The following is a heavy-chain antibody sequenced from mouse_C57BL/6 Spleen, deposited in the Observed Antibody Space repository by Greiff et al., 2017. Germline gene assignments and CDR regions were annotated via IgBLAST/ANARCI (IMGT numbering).Heavy chain of an antibody. V-gene: IGHV1-82*01. CDR3: ARVGYDYFDY. CDR2: IYPGDGDT. Sequence: ESGPELVKPGASVKISCKASGYAFSSSWMNWVKQRPGKGLEWIGRIYPGDGDTNYNGKFKGKATLTADKSSSTAYMQLSSLTSEDSAVYFCARVGYDYFDYWGQGTTLTVSS. CDR1: GYAFSSSW. D-gene: IGHD3-1*01. J-gene: IGHJ2*01.